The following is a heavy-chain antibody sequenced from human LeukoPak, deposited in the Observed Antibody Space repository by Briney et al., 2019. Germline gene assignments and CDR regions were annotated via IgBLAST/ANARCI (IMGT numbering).Heavy chain of an antibody. CDR1: GFTVSSNY. CDR2: IYSGGST. D-gene: IGHD3-10*01. Sequence: GGSLRLSCAASGFTVSSNYMSWVRQAPGKGLEWVSVIYSGGSTYYADSVKGRFTISRDNSKNTLYLQMNSLRAEDTAVYYCARDQKTVTMVRRAPTDYYYYYMDVWGKGTTVTVSS. J-gene: IGHJ6*03. CDR3: ARDQKTVTMVRRAPTDYYYYYMDV. V-gene: IGHV3-53*05.